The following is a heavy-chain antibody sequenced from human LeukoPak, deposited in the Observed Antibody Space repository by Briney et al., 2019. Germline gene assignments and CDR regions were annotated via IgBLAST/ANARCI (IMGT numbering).Heavy chain of an antibody. Sequence: GGSVRLSCTASGYTFTSYGMSWVRQAPGQGLEWVSSISGYSGSTYYADYVKGRFTITTDKSKSTVYMEMNSLRADDTAVYYCARARYDILTGYLREYYFDYWGQGTLVTVSS. CDR2: ISGYSGST. V-gene: IGHV3-23*01. CDR3: ARARYDILTGYLREYYFDY. D-gene: IGHD3-9*01. J-gene: IGHJ4*02. CDR1: GYTFTSYG.